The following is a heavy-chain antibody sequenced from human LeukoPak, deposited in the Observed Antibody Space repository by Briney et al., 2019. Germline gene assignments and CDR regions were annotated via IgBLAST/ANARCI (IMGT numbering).Heavy chain of an antibody. CDR1: GYTFTGYY. J-gene: IGHJ6*03. CDR2: INPNSGGT. D-gene: IGHD3-22*01. V-gene: IGHV1-2*02. CDR3: ARDTSYYYDSSGYFPHYYMDV. Sequence: ASVKVSCKASGYTFTGYYMHWVRQAPGQGLEWMGWINPNSGGTNYAQKFQGRVIMTRDTSISTAYMELSRLRSDDTAVYYCARDTSYYYDSSGYFPHYYMDVWGKGTTVTISS.